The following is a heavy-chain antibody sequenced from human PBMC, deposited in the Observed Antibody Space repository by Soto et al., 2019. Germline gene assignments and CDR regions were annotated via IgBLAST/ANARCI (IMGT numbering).Heavy chain of an antibody. CDR1: GGSFSGYY. Sequence: QVQLQQWGAGLLKPSETLSLTCAVYGGSFSGYYWSWIRQPPGKGLEWIGEINHSGSTNYNPSLKSRVTISVDKSKNQFSLKLSSVTAADTAVYYCARVRRGGEGSSGWPFDYWGQGTLVTVSS. CDR3: ARVRRGGEGSSGWPFDY. J-gene: IGHJ4*02. CDR2: INHSGST. D-gene: IGHD6-19*01. V-gene: IGHV4-34*01.